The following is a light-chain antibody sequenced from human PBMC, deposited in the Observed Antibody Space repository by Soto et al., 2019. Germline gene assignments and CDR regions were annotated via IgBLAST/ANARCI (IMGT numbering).Light chain of an antibody. CDR3: QQYGNSPIT. J-gene: IGKJ5*01. CDR2: GTS. CDR1: ERIYSAY. Sequence: IVLAQSPGTLSLSPGEIATLSCRASERIYSAYLGWYQQKPGQAPRLLIYGTSSRATGIPDRFSGSGSGTDFTLTISRLEPEDFAVYYCQQYGNSPITFGQGTRLEIK. V-gene: IGKV3-20*01.